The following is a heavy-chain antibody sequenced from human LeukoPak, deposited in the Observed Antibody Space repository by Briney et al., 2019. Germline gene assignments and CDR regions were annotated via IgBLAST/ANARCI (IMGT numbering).Heavy chain of an antibody. CDR3: ARGDYGDTRFDP. CDR1: GGSIDSYY. V-gene: IGHV4-59*01. CDR2: IYYKGDT. Sequence: SETLSLTCTVSGGSIDSYYWSWIRQPPGKGLEWIGYIYYKGDTKYNPSLKSRVTMAVDTSKNQFSLKVNSVSAADTAVYYCARGDYGDTRFDPWGQGTLVTVSS. D-gene: IGHD4/OR15-4a*01. J-gene: IGHJ5*02.